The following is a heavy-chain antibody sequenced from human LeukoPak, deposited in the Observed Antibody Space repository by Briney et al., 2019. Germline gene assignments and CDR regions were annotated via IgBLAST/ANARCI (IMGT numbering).Heavy chain of an antibody. V-gene: IGHV3-15*01. J-gene: IGHJ6*03. CDR2: IKSKTDGGTT. D-gene: IGHD1-1*01. Sequence: GGSLRLSCAASGFTFSNAWMSWVRQAPGKGLEWVGRIKSKTDGGTTDYAAPVKGRFTISRDDSKNTLYLQMNSLKTEDTAVYYCTTVGSGRNDLTSSPDYYYMDVWGKGTTVTVSS. CDR1: GFTFSNAW. CDR3: TTVGSGRNDLTSSPDYYYMDV.